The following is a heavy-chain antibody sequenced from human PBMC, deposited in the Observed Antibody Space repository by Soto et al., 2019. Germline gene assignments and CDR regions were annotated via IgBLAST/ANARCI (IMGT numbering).Heavy chain of an antibody. CDR1: GYTFTSYG. D-gene: IGHD2-2*01. CDR2: ISSFNGNT. CDR3: ARGPRYCSTSICFSGVTWFDP. J-gene: IGHJ5*02. V-gene: IGHV1-18*01. Sequence: ASVKVSCKASGYTFTSYGISWVRQAPGQGLEWMGWISSFNGNTNYAQKVQDRVTMTTDRSASTTYMELRSLKSDDTAVYYCARGPRYCSTSICFSGVTWFDPWGQGTLVTVSS.